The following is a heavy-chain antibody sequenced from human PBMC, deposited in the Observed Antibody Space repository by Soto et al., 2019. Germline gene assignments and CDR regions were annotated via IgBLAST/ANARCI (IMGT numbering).Heavy chain of an antibody. CDR3: TRDDYYYDSSGCYSGYYYGRDV. Sequence: GGSLRLSCTASGFTFGDYAMSWVRQAPGKGLEWVGFIRSKAYGGTTEYAASVKGRFTISRDDSKSIAYLQMNSLKTEDTAVYYCTRDDYYYDSSGCYSGYYYGRDVWGKGTTVTVPS. CDR2: IRSKAYGGTT. J-gene: IGHJ6*04. V-gene: IGHV3-49*04. CDR1: GFTFGDYA. D-gene: IGHD3-22*01.